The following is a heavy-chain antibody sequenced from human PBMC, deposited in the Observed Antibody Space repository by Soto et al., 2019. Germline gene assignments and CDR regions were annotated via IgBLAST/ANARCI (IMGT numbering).Heavy chain of an antibody. J-gene: IGHJ6*02. Sequence: PSETLSLTCTVSGGSISSSSYYWGWIRQPPGKGLEWIGSIYYSGSTYYNPSLKSRVTISVDTSKNQFSLKLSSVTAADTAVYYCASGVAVAGMYYYYGMDVWGQGTTVTVSS. CDR1: GGSISSSSYY. D-gene: IGHD6-19*01. CDR2: IYYSGST. V-gene: IGHV4-39*01. CDR3: ASGVAVAGMYYYYGMDV.